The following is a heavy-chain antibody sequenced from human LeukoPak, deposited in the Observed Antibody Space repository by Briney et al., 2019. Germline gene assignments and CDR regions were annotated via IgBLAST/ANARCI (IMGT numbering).Heavy chain of an antibody. D-gene: IGHD6-13*01. Sequence: SETLSLTCTGSGGSISSYYWSWIRQPPGKGLEWIGYIYYSGSTNYNPSLKSRVTISVDTSKNQISLQLNSVTPEDTAVYYCARGSSWSGTPIDYYYYGMDVWGQGTTVTVSS. CDR2: IYYSGST. CDR3: ARGSSWSGTPIDYYYYGMDV. V-gene: IGHV4-59*12. CDR1: GGSISSYY. J-gene: IGHJ6*02.